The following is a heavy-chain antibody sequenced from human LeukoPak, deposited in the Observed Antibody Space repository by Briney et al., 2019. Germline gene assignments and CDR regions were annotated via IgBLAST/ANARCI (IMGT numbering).Heavy chain of an antibody. V-gene: IGHV3-11*04. CDR2: ISSSGSTI. CDR3: ARVAAVADPPDY. J-gene: IGHJ4*02. Sequence: GGSLRLSCAASGFTFSSYAMSWIRQAPGKGLEWVSYISSSGSTIYYADSVKGRFTISRDNAKNSLYLQMNSLRAEDTAVYYCARVAAVADPPDYWGQGTLVTVSS. D-gene: IGHD6-19*01. CDR1: GFTFSSYA.